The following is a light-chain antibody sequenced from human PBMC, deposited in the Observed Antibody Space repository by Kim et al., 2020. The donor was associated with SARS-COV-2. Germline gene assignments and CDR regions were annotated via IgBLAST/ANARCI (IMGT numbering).Light chain of an antibody. Sequence: APGERATRSCRASQSVISNLLAWYQQKPGQAPRLLIYITSTRASGIPAMFSSSGSGTDFTLTISNLEPEDFAVYYCQQYGSTSSTFGQGTRVEIK. CDR2: ITS. V-gene: IGKV3-20*01. CDR3: QQYGSTSST. J-gene: IGKJ1*01. CDR1: QSVISNL.